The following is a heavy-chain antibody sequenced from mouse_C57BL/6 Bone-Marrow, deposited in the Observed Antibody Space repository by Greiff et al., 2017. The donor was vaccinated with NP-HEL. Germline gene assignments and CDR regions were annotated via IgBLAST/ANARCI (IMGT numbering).Heavy chain of an antibody. D-gene: IGHD1-2*01. V-gene: IGHV1-52*01. CDR2: IDPSDSET. CDR3: ARRATAGWFAY. CDR1: GYTFTSYW. J-gene: IGHJ3*01. Sequence: QVQLKQSGAELVRPGSSVKLSCKASGYTFTSYWMHWVKQRPIQGLEWIGNIDPSDSETHYNQKFKDKATLTVDKSSSTAYMQLSSLTSEDSAVYYCARRATAGWFAYWGQGTLVTVSA.